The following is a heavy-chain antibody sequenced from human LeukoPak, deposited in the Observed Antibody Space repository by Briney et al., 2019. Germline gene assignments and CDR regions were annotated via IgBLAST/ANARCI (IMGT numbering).Heavy chain of an antibody. CDR2: ISGSSAYI. V-gene: IGHV3-21*01. CDR1: GFTFSRFT. D-gene: IGHD2-2*01. CDR3: VYCSSTSCGLY. J-gene: IGHJ4*02. Sequence: GGSLRLSCAASGFTFSRFTMNWVRQAPGKGLEWVSSISGSSAYIYYADSVKGRFTISRDNAKNSLYLQMNSLRAEDTAVYYCVYCSSTSCGLYWGEGTLVTASS.